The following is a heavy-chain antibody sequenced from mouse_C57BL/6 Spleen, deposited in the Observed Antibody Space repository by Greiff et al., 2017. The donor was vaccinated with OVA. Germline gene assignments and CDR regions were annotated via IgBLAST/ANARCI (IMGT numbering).Heavy chain of an antibody. CDR1: GYSITSGYD. CDR2: ISYSGST. J-gene: IGHJ4*01. V-gene: IGHV3-1*01. CDR3: ARGGPLYAMDY. Sequence: EVKVEESGPGMVKPSQSLSLTCTVTGYSITSGYDWHWIRHFPGNKLEWMGYISYSGSTNYNPSLKSRISITHDTSKNHFFLKLNSVSTEDTATYYCARGGPLYAMDYWGQGTSVTVSS.